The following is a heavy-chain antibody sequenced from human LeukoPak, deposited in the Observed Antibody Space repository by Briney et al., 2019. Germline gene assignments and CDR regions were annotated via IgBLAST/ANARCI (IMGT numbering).Heavy chain of an antibody. D-gene: IGHD1-14*01. Sequence: GGSLRLSCAPSGFTFSSYSMNWVRQAPGKGLEWVSYISSSSSTIYYADSVKGRFTISRDNAKNSLYLQMNSLRAEDTAVYYCARPRGYKPAVHDAFDIWGQGTMVTVSS. CDR3: ARPRGYKPAVHDAFDI. J-gene: IGHJ3*02. CDR1: GFTFSSYS. V-gene: IGHV3-48*01. CDR2: ISSSSSTI.